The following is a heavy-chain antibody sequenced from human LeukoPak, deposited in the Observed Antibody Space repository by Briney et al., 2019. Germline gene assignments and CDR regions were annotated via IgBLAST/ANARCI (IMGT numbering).Heavy chain of an antibody. CDR1: GFTFSSYW. CDR2: IKQDGSEK. D-gene: IGHD2-2*01. CDR3: ARDQYQLLPVYFDY. V-gene: IGHV3-7*01. J-gene: IGHJ4*02. Sequence: GGSLRLSCAASGFTFSSYWMSWVRQAPGKGLEWVANIKQDGSEKYYVDSVKGRFTISRDNAKNSLYLQMNSLRAEDTAVYYCARDQYQLLPVYFDYWGQGTLVTVSS.